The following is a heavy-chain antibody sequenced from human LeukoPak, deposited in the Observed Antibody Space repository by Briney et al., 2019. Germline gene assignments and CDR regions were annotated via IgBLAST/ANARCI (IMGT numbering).Heavy chain of an antibody. V-gene: IGHV3-30*04. Sequence: PGGSLRLSCAASEFTFSSYAMHWVRQAPGKGLERVAVISYDGSNEYYADSAKGRFTISRDNSRNTLYLQMNSLRADDTAIYYCAREIVAAIGFDYWGQGTLVTVSS. CDR3: AREIVAAIGFDY. D-gene: IGHD5-12*01. J-gene: IGHJ4*02. CDR2: ISYDGSNE. CDR1: EFTFSSYA.